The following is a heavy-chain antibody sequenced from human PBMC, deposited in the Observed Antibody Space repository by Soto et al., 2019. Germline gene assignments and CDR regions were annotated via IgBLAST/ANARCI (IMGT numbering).Heavy chain of an antibody. J-gene: IGHJ6*02. CDR3: ARDLDIAASWLYGMDV. CDR1: GGTFSSYA. CDR2: IIPIFGTA. Sequence: QVQLVQSGAEVKKPGSSVKVSCKASGGTFSSYAISWVRQAPGQGLEWMGGIIPIFGTANYAQKFQGRVTITADESTSTDYMELSSLRSEDTAVYYCARDLDIAASWLYGMDVWGQGTTVTGSS. V-gene: IGHV1-69*01. D-gene: IGHD6-13*01.